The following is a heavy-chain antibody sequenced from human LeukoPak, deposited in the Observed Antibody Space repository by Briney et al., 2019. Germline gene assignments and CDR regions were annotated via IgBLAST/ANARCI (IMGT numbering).Heavy chain of an antibody. CDR2: IYHSGST. J-gene: IGHJ4*02. V-gene: IGHV4-38-2*01. CDR1: GYSISSGYY. Sequence: SETLSLTCAVSGYSISSGYYWGWIRQPPGKGPEWIGSIYHSGSTYYNPSLKSRVTISVDTSKNQFSLKLSSVTAADTAVYYCARPYSSSWYYVYWGQGTLVTVSS. CDR3: ARPYSSSWYYVY. D-gene: IGHD6-13*01.